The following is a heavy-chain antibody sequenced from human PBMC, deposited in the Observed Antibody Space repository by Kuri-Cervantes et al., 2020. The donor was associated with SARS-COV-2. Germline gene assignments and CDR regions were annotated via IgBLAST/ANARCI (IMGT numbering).Heavy chain of an antibody. J-gene: IGHJ6*02. D-gene: IGHD6-13*01. CDR2: ISYSGTN. CDR3: ARGLAAAEGDYYYYYGMDV. CDR1: GASISRYY. Sequence: ESLKISCTVSGASISRYYWSWIRQSPGKGLEWLGYISYSGTNNYNPSLKSRVTISVDTSKNQFSLKLSSVTAADTAVYYCARGLAAAEGDYYYYYGMDVWGQGTTVTVSS. V-gene: IGHV4-59*08.